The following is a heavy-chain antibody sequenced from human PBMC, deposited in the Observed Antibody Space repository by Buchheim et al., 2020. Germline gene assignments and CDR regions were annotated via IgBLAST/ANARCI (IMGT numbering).Heavy chain of an antibody. CDR1: GGSFSTAA. CDR3: ARGPDSNGYYYFY. J-gene: IGHJ4*02. D-gene: IGHD3-22*01. CDR2: IIPIFGKP. V-gene: IGHV1-69*06. Sequence: QVQLVQSGAEVKKPGSSVKVSCKASGGSFSTAAISWVRQAPGQGPEWMGGIIPIFGKPNYAQKFQGRVTISADKSTRTAYMELRSLRSEDTAIYYCARGPDSNGYYYFYWGQGTL.